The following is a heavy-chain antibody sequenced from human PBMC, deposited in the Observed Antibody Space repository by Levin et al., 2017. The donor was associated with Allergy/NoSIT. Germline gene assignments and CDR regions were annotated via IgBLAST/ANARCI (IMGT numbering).Heavy chain of an antibody. CDR3: ARVRFREGKFDY. J-gene: IGHJ4*02. V-gene: IGHV4-34*01. CDR2: INHSGST. D-gene: IGHD3-3*01. Sequence: SETLSLTCAVYGGSFSGYYWSWIRQPPGKGLEWIGEINHSGSTNYNPSLKSRVTISVDTSKNQFSLKLSSVTAADTAVYYCARVRFREGKFDYWGQGTLVTVSS. CDR1: GGSFSGYY.